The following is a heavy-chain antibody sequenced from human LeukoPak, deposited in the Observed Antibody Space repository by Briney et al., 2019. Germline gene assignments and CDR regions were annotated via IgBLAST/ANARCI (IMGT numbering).Heavy chain of an antibody. CDR1: GFTFSIYS. CDR3: ARGSESGSYGSNLLGFDY. J-gene: IGHJ4*02. V-gene: IGHV3-48*04. D-gene: IGHD1-26*01. Sequence: GGSPRLSCAASGFTFSIYSMNWVRQAPGRGLEWLSYIGSSGTTTYYADSVKGRFTISRDNAKNSLYLQMNSLRAGDTAVYYCARGSESGSYGSNLLGFDYWGQGTLVTVSS. CDR2: IGSSGTTT.